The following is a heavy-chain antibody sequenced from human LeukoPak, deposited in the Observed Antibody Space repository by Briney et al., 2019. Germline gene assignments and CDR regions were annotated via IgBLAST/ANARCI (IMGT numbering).Heavy chain of an antibody. D-gene: IGHD3-22*01. CDR1: GFTFSSYG. CDR3: AKDPKALYYYDSSGYYDY. Sequence: GGSLRLSCAASGFTFSSYGMHWVRQAPGKGLEWVAVISYDGSNKYYADSVKGRFTISRDNSKNTLYLQMNSLRAEDTAVYYCAKDPKALYYYDSSGYYDYWGQGTLVTVSS. V-gene: IGHV3-30*18. CDR2: ISYDGSNK. J-gene: IGHJ4*02.